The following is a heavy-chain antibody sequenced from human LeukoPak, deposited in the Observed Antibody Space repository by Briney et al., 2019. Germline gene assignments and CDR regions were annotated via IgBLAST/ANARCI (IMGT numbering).Heavy chain of an antibody. CDR3: ARHEGTYDFWSGYPNWFDP. CDR1: GGSFSGYY. V-gene: IGHV4-34*01. CDR2: INHSGST. Sequence: PSETLSLTCTVYGGSFSGYYWSWIRQPPGKGLEWIGEINHSGSTNYNPSLKSRVTISVDTSKNHFSLKLSSVTAADTAVYYCARHEGTYDFWSGYPNWFDPWGQGTLVTVSS. J-gene: IGHJ5*02. D-gene: IGHD3-3*01.